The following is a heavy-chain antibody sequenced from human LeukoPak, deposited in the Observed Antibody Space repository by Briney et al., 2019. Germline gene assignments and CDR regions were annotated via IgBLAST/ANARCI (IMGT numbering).Heavy chain of an antibody. CDR3: ARDGGGFRFDP. V-gene: IGHV4-59*01. D-gene: IGHD3-16*01. CDR1: GGSISSYY. CDR2: IYYSGST. Sequence: SETLSLTCAVYGGSISSYYWSWIRQPPGKGLEWIGYIYYSGSTNYNPSLKSRVTISVDTSKNQFSLKLSSVTAADTAVYYCARDGGGFRFDPWGQGTLVTVSS. J-gene: IGHJ5*02.